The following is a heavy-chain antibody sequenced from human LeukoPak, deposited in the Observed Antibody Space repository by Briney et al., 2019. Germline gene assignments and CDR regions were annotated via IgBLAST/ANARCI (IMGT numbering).Heavy chain of an antibody. V-gene: IGHV3-21*01. Sequence: GGSLRLSCAASGSTFSSYSMNWVRQAPGKGLEWVSSISSSSSYIYYADSVKGRFTISRDNAKNSLYLQMNSLRAEDTAVYYCARGGSYYDILTGYLDYYYYYMDVWGKGTTVTVSS. J-gene: IGHJ6*03. CDR2: ISSSSSYI. D-gene: IGHD3-9*01. CDR3: ARGGSYYDILTGYLDYYYYYMDV. CDR1: GSTFSSYS.